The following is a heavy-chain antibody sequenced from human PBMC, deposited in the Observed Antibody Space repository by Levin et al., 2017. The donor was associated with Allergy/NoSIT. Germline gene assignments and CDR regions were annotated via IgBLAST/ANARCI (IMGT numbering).Heavy chain of an antibody. CDR3: ARRYVTSSGGLIDY. V-gene: IGHV4-39*01. CDR1: GHSVGDFNYY. D-gene: IGHD2-15*01. Sequence: SETLSLTCSVSGHSVGDFNYYWDWIRQAPGKGLEWIGSVYHNGLTYDNPSLKSRLTLSIDTSKNQFSLKLASVPAADTALYFCARRYVTSSGGLIDYWGQGSPVTVSP. CDR2: VYHNGLT. J-gene: IGHJ4*02.